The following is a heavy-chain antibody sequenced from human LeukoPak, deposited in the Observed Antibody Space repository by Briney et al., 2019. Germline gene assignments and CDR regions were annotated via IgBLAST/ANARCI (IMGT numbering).Heavy chain of an antibody. CDR3: ARDLYYYGSGSYYDVFDV. Sequence: ASVKVSCKASGYTFTNYYIHWVRQAPGQGLEWMGLINPSGSSTSYAQRFQGRVTMTRDTSTSTVYMELSSLRSDDTAVYYCARDLYYYGSGSYYDVFDVWGQGTMVTVSS. D-gene: IGHD3-10*01. CDR1: GYTFTNYY. V-gene: IGHV1-46*01. CDR2: INPSGSST. J-gene: IGHJ3*01.